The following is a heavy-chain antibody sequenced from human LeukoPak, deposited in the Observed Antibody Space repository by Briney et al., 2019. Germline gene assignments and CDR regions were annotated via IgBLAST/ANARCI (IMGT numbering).Heavy chain of an antibody. CDR3: ARYQLPVRYFDY. D-gene: IGHD2-2*01. CDR1: GFTFSDHY. CDR2: IRNKANSYTT. Sequence: GGSLRLSCAASGFTFSDHYMDWIRQGPGRGLEWVARIRNKANSYTTEYAASVEGRFSISRDDSKNSLYLQMNSLKTEDTAVYYCARYQLPVRYFDYWGQGTLVTVSS. V-gene: IGHV3-72*01. J-gene: IGHJ4*02.